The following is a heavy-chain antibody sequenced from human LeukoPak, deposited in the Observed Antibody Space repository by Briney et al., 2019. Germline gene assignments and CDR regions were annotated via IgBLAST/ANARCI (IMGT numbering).Heavy chain of an antibody. J-gene: IGHJ4*02. CDR1: GGTFSSYA. D-gene: IGHD3-3*01. CDR3: ATDSGFLEWLLN. Sequence: GASVKVSCKASGGTFSSYAISWVRQAPGQGLEWMGGIIPIFGTANYAQKFQGRVTITADESTSTAYMELSSLRSEDTAVYYCATDSGFLEWLLNWGQGTLVTVSS. V-gene: IGHV1-69*13. CDR2: IIPIFGTA.